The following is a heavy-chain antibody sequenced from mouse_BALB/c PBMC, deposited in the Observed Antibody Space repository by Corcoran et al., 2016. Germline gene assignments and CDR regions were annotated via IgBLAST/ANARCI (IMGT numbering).Heavy chain of an antibody. V-gene: IGHV1S136*01. CDR2: IYPYNDGT. Sequence: EVQLQQSGPELVKPGASVKMSCKASGYTFTSYVVHWVKQKPGQGLECIGYIYPYNDGTKYNVKFKGKATLTSDKSSNTAYMELSSLTSADSAVYYCAREVPGGNPFEYWGQGTTLTVSS. CDR1: GYTFTSYV. D-gene: IGHD2-1*01. CDR3: AREVPGGNPFEY. J-gene: IGHJ2*01.